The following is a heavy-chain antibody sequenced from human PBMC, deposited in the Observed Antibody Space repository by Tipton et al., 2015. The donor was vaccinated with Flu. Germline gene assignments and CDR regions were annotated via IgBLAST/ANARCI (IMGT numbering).Heavy chain of an antibody. V-gene: IGHV4-59*01. CDR1: GGSISSYY. CDR2: IYYSGGT. J-gene: IGHJ6*02. Sequence: CTVSGGSISSYYWSWIRQPPGKGLEWIGYIYYSGGTNYNPSLKSRVTISVDTSKNQFSLKLSSVTAADTAVYYCARDRPNYYYYGMDVWGQGTTVTVSS. CDR3: ARDRPNYYYYGMDV.